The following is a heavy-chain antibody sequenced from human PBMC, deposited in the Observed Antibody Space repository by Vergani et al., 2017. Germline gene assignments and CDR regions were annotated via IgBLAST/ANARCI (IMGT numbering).Heavy chain of an antibody. CDR2: IYTSGST. CDR3: ARETGDSSSWYGYYYYGMDV. V-gene: IGHV4-61*02. D-gene: IGHD6-13*01. CDR1: GGSISSGSYY. Sequence: QVQLQESGPGLVKPSQTLSLTCTVSGGSISSGSYYWSWIRQPAGKGLEWIGRIYTSGSTNYNPSLKSRVTISVDTSKNQFSVKLSSVTAADTAVYYCARETGDSSSWYGYYYYGMDVWGQGTTVTVSS. J-gene: IGHJ6*02.